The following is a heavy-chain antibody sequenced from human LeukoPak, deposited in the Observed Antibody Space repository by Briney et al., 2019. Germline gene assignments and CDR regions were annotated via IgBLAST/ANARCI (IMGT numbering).Heavy chain of an antibody. CDR3: ARSTGSTMFIDY. CDR1: GGSISPYY. J-gene: IGHJ4*02. Sequence: SETLSLTCTVSGGSISPYYWSWLRQPPGKGLEWLGHIYYSGNTDYNPSLKSRVAISVDTPKNQFSLKLSSVTAADTAVYYCARSTGSTMFIDYWGQGTLVTVSS. CDR2: IYYSGNT. D-gene: IGHD3-10*02. V-gene: IGHV4-59*01.